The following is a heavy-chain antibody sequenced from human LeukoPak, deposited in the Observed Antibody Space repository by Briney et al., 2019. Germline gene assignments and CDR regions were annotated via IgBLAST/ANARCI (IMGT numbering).Heavy chain of an antibody. D-gene: IGHD3-16*01. Sequence: GGSLRLSCEASGFTVRNNYMTWVRQAPGKGLEWVSVIYSGGGTYYADSVKDRFTISRDNSKNTLFLQMNSLRAEDMAVYYCARHYPYSYYYGMDVWGQGTTVTVSS. CDR3: ARHYPYSYYYGMDV. CDR1: GFTVRNNY. V-gene: IGHV3-66*04. CDR2: IYSGGGT. J-gene: IGHJ6*02.